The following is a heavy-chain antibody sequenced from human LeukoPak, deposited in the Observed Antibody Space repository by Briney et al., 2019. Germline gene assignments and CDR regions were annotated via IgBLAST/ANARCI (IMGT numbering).Heavy chain of an antibody. CDR1: GGSISAYY. D-gene: IGHD6-13*01. J-gene: IGHJ4*02. CDR2: IYNSGSA. V-gene: IGHV4-59*01. CDR3: AREAAVGTGCFDY. Sequence: TSETLSLTCTVSGGSISAYYWSWIRQPPGKGLEWIGYIYNSGSANYNPSLQSRVTILIDTSKKQFSLKVSSVTAADTAVYYCAREAAVGTGCFDYWGQGTLVTVSS.